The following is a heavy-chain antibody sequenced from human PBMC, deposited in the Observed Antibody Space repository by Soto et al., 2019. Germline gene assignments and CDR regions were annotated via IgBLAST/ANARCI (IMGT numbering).Heavy chain of an antibody. CDR1: GDSVSSNSAA. CDR2: TYYRSKWYN. J-gene: IGHJ6*02. CDR3: ARDRVGWLPKNGYYYGMDV. D-gene: IGHD3-22*01. Sequence: SQTLSLTCAISGDSVSSNSAAWNWIRQSPSRGLEWLGRTYYRSKWYNGYAVSVKSRITINPDTSKNQFSLQLNSVTPEDTAVYYCARDRVGWLPKNGYYYGMDVWGQGTTVTVSS. V-gene: IGHV6-1*01.